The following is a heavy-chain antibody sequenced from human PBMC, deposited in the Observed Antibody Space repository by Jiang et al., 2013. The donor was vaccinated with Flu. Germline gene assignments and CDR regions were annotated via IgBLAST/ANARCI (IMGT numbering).Heavy chain of an antibody. V-gene: IGHV6-1*01. CDR2: AYYRSKWYI. J-gene: IGHJ4*02. Sequence: QTLSLTCAISGDSVSGNSVAWYWIRQSPSRGLEWLGRAYYRSKWYIDYAISVKGRMTINVDTSRNQLFLQLNSVTPEDTAVYYCARAYSDAFDYWGQGILVTVSS. CDR1: GDSVSGNSVA. D-gene: IGHD4-17*01. CDR3: ARAYSDAFDY.